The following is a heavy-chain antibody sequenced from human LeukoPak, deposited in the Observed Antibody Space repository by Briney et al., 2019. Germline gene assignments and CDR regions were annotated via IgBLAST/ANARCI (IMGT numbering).Heavy chain of an antibody. Sequence: PSQTLCLSCSVSGGSITSYYWSWIRQPPGKGLEWIGYVYSTGTTNYNRSLESRVSMSVNTSKNQFSLKMSSVTAADTAVYYCARATPYSSGWAIFDYWGQGTMV. CDR2: VYSTGTT. CDR1: GGSITSYY. J-gene: IGHJ4*02. D-gene: IGHD6-19*01. V-gene: IGHV4-59*01. CDR3: ARATPYSSGWAIFDY.